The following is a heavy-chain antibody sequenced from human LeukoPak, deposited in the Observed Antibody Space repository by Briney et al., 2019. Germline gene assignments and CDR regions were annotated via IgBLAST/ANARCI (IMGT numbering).Heavy chain of an antibody. J-gene: IGHJ4*02. CDR3: ARYCSSTKCLLY. CDR2: ISSSGGTM. D-gene: IGHD2-2*01. V-gene: IGHV3-48*03. Sequence: GGSLRLSCAASGFTFSRYEMNWVRQAPGKGLEWVSCISSSGGTMYYADSVKGRFTISRDNAEKSLYLQMNSLRAEDTAVYYCARYCSSTKCLLYWGQGTLVTVSS. CDR1: GFTFSRYE.